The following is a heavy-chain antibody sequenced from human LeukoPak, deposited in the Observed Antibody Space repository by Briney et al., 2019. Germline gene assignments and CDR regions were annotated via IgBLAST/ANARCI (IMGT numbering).Heavy chain of an antibody. J-gene: IGHJ4*02. V-gene: IGHV4-61*08. Sequence: SETLSLTCTVSGGSISSGDYYWSWIRQPPGKGLEWIGYIYYSGSTNYNPSLKSRVTISVDTSKNQFSLKLSSVTAADTAVYYCARGLRFYFDYWGQGTLVTVSS. CDR2: IYYSGST. CDR1: GGSISSGDYY. CDR3: ARGLRFYFDY. D-gene: IGHD3-16*01.